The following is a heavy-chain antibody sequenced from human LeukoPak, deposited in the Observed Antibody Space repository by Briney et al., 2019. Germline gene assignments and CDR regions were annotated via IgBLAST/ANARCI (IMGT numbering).Heavy chain of an antibody. D-gene: IGHD3-3*01. CDR3: ARGEVVIITGAFDI. J-gene: IGHJ3*02. CDR1: GYTFTSYD. Sequence: EASVKVSCTASGYTFTSYDINWVRQATGQGLEWMGWMNPNSGNTGYAQKFQGRVTMTRNTSISTAYMELSSLRSEDTAVYYCARGEVVIITGAFDIWGQGTMVTVSS. CDR2: MNPNSGNT. V-gene: IGHV1-8*01.